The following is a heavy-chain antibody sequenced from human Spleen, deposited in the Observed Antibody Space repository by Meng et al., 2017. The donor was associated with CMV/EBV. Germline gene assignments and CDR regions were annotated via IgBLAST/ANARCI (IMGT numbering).Heavy chain of an antibody. CDR3: ARQFDTRTWDNWFDP. V-gene: IGHV5-51*01. Sequence: GGSLRLSCKSSGYSFSSYYIGWVRQMPGKGLEWMGIIYPGDSDTRYSPSFQGQVTISADKSISTAYLQWSSLKASDTAMYYCARQFDTRTWDNWFDPWGQGTLVTVSS. D-gene: IGHD2-2*01. CDR1: GYSFSSYY. CDR2: IYPGDSDT. J-gene: IGHJ5*02.